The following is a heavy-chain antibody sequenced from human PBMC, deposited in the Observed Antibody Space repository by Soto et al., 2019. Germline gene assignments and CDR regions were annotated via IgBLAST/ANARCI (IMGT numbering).Heavy chain of an antibody. CDR1: GFTFSSYG. D-gene: IGHD7-27*01. CDR3: AKDLGYGGRGSFDI. J-gene: IGHJ3*02. Sequence: QVQLVESGGGVVQPGRSLRLSCAASGFTFSSYGMHWVRQAPGKGLEWVALISYDGSNKYYADSVKGRFTISRDNSKKPQFQQMSRLTAENTAVYCSAKDLGYGGRGSFDIWGQGTMVTVSS. V-gene: IGHV3-30*18. CDR2: ISYDGSNK.